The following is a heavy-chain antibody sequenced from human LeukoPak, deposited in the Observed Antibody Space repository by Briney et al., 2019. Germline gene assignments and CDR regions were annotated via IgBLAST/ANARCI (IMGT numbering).Heavy chain of an antibody. J-gene: IGHJ4*02. V-gene: IGHV1-69*13. Sequence: ASVKVSFKASGGTFSSYAISWVRQAPGQGLEWMGGIIPIFGTANYAQKFQGRVTITADESTSTAYMELSSLRSEDTAVYYCARAAIFRWTVDYWGQGTLVTVSS. CDR2: IIPIFGTA. D-gene: IGHD3-3*01. CDR3: ARAAIFRWTVDY. CDR1: GGTFSSYA.